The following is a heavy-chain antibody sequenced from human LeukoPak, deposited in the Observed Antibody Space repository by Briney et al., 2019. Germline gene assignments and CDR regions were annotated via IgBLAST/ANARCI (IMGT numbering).Heavy chain of an antibody. CDR2: IIPILGIA. V-gene: IGHV1-69*04. Sequence: SVKVSCKASGGTFSSYTISWVRQAPGQGLEWMGRIIPILGIANYAQRFQGRVTITADKSTSTAYMELSSLRSEDTAVYYCARDIYYSGSYYFDYWGQGTLVTVSS. D-gene: IGHD1-26*01. CDR3: ARDIYYSGSYYFDY. J-gene: IGHJ4*02. CDR1: GGTFSSYT.